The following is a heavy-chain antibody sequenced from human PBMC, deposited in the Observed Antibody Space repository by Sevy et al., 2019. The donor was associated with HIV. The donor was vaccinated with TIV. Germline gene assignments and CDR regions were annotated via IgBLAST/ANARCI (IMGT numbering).Heavy chain of an antibody. CDR2: IWYDGSNK. D-gene: IGHD5-12*01. V-gene: IGHV3-33*01. J-gene: IGHJ6*02. CDR1: GFTFSSYG. CDR3: ARAYSGYDHYYYYGMDV. Sequence: GGSLRLSCAASGFTFSSYGMHWVRQAPGKGLEWVAVIWYDGSNKYYADSVKGRFTISRDNSKNTLYLQMNSLRAEDTAVYYCARAYSGYDHYYYYGMDVWGQGTTVTVSS.